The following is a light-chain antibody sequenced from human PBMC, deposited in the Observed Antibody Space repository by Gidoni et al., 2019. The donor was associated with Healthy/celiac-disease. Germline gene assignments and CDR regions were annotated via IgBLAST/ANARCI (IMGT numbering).Light chain of an antibody. CDR2: AAS. Sequence: DIQLTQSPSFLSASVGDRVTLTCRASQGISSYLAWYQQKPGKAPKLLIYAASTLQSGVPSRFSGSGSGTEFTLTISSLQPEDFATYYCQQLNSYPPFGQGTKLEIK. V-gene: IGKV1-9*01. CDR3: QQLNSYPP. CDR1: QGISSY. J-gene: IGKJ2*01.